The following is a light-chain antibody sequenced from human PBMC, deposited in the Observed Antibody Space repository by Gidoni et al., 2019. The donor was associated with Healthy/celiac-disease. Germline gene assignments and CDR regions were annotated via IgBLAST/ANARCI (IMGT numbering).Light chain of an antibody. Sequence: EIVMTQSPATLSVSPGERATLSCRASQSVSSNLAWYQQKPGQAPRLLISCASTRATGIPARFSGSGSWTEFTLTISSLQSEDFAVYYCQQYNNWPPYTFXXXTKLEIK. V-gene: IGKV3-15*01. CDR2: CAS. J-gene: IGKJ2*01. CDR1: QSVSSN. CDR3: QQYNNWPPYT.